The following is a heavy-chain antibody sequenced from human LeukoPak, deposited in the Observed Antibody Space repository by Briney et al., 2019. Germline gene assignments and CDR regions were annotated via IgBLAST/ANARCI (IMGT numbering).Heavy chain of an antibody. CDR1: GFTFSHYA. Sequence: PGGSLRLSCAASGFTFSHYAMSWVRQAPGEGLEWVSIITFDGGNTYYSSVKGRFTISRDNSKNTLYLQMSSLGAEGTAVYYCTRTHINGWCFDSWGQGTLVTVSS. V-gene: IGHV3-23*01. CDR2: ITFDGGNT. D-gene: IGHD6-19*01. CDR3: TRTHINGWCFDS. J-gene: IGHJ4*02.